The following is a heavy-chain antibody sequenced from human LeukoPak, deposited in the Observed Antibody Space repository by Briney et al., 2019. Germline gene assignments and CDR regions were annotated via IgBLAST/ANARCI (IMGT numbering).Heavy chain of an antibody. CDR3: ARDILMVGATHYFDY. CDR1: GFTFHTSA. D-gene: IGHD1-26*01. J-gene: IGHJ4*02. Sequence: TSVKVSCKASGFTFHTSAMQWVRQARGQRLEWIGWIVLGSGNTVYSHKFHDRVIITRDMSTSTVYMELDSLGSEDTAVYYCARDILMVGATHYFDYWGQGTLVTVSS. V-gene: IGHV1-58*02. CDR2: IVLGSGNT.